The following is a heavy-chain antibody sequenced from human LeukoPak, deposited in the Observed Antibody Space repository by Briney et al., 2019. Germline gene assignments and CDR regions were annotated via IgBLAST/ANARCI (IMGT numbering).Heavy chain of an antibody. J-gene: IGHJ5*02. V-gene: IGHV3-23*01. D-gene: IGHD1-26*01. CDR3: AKGIPLSGIYFGWFDP. Sequence: GGSLRLSCAASGFTFSSYAMSWVRQAPGKGLEWVSAISGSGGSTYYADSVKGRFTISRDNSKNTLYLQMNSLRAEDTAVYYCAKGIPLSGIYFGWFDPWGQGTLVTVSS. CDR2: ISGSGGST. CDR1: GFTFSSYA.